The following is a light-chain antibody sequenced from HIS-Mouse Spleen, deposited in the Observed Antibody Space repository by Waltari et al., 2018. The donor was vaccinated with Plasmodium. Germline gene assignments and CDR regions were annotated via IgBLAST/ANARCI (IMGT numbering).Light chain of an antibody. J-gene: IGLJ2*01. CDR3: QAWDSSTVV. V-gene: IGLV3-1*01. Sequence: SYELPQPPSVSVSPGQTASITCSGDKLGYNYAGGYQQKPGQSPVLVIYQDRMRPSGIPERFSGSNSGNTATLTISGTQAMDEADYYCQAWDSSTVVFGGGTKLTVL. CDR2: QDR. CDR1: KLGYNY.